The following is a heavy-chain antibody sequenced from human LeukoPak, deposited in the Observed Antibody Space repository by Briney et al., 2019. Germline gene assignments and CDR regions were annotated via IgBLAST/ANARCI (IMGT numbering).Heavy chain of an antibody. Sequence: SETLSLTCTVYGGSFSGYYWSWIRQPPGKGLEWIGEINHSGSTNYNPSLKSRVTISVDTSKNQFSLKLSSVTAADTAVYYCARHFWSGYYFFDPWGQGTLVTVSS. J-gene: IGHJ5*02. V-gene: IGHV4-34*01. CDR3: ARHFWSGYYFFDP. CDR2: INHSGST. D-gene: IGHD3-3*02. CDR1: GGSFSGYY.